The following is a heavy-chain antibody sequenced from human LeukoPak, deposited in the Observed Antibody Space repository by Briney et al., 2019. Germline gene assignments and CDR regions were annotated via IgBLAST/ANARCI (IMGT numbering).Heavy chain of an antibody. V-gene: IGHV4-38-2*02. D-gene: IGHD1-14*01. CDR2: IYYSGST. Sequence: SETLSLTCTVSGYSISSSYYWGWIRQPPGKGLEWIGSIYYSGSTYYNPSLKSRVTISVDTSKNQFSLKLSSVTAADTAVYYCARDISGARRDYWGQGTLVTVSS. J-gene: IGHJ4*02. CDR1: GYSISSSYY. CDR3: ARDISGARRDY.